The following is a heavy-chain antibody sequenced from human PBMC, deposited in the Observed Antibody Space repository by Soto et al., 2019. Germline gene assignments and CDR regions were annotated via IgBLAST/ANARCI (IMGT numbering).Heavy chain of an antibody. D-gene: IGHD5-18*01. J-gene: IGHJ4*02. V-gene: IGHV1-2*04. CDR2: INPNSGGT. CDR3: ARAGYSCAYGWYFDY. Sequence: QVQLVQSGAEVKKPGASVKVSCKASGYTFTGYYMHWVRQAPGQGLEWMGWINPNSGGTNYAQKFQGWVTMTRDTSXXTGYMELRGLRSDDTAVYYGARAGYSCAYGWYFDYWGQGTLVTVSS. CDR1: GYTFTGYY.